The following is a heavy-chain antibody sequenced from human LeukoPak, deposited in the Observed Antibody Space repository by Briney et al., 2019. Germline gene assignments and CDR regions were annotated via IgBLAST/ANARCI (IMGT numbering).Heavy chain of an antibody. D-gene: IGHD2-15*01. CDR2: IKQDGSEK. V-gene: IGHV3-7*03. Sequence: GGSLRLSCAASGFTFSSYAMNWVRQAPGKGLEWVANIKQDGSEKYYVDSVKGRFTISRDNAKNSLYLQMNSLRAEDTAVYYCARDLSGVGDIWGQGTMVTVSS. CDR1: GFTFSSYA. CDR3: ARDLSGVGDI. J-gene: IGHJ3*02.